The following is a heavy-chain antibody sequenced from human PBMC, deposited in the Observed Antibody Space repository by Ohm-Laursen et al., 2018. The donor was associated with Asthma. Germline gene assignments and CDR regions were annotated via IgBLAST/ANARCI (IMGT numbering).Heavy chain of an antibody. Sequence: GSLRLSCAATGFAFSNIWMTWVRQSPGKGLEWVGRITSERSGGTRAYAAPVKDRFTFSRDDSKTTLYLQMNSLETEDTAVYFCATYNQYNAFDLWGQGTMVTVSS. D-gene: IGHD1-14*01. V-gene: IGHV3-15*01. CDR2: ITSERSGGTR. CDR1: GFAFSNIW. J-gene: IGHJ3*01. CDR3: ATYNQYNAFDL.